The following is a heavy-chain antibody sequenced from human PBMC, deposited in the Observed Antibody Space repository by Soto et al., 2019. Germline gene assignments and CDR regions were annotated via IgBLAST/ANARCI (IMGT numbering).Heavy chain of an antibody. CDR1: GFTYSSYA. Sequence: EVQLLESGGGLVQPGGSLRLSCAASGFTYSSYAMSWVRQAPGKGLEWDSAITASGDTTYYADSVKGRFTISRDNSKRTMYLEMNSVRAEDTAVYYCAKVRPLRDCTRTSCLGAFDMCGQGTMVTISS. CDR3: AKVRPLRDCTRTSCLGAFDM. CDR2: ITASGDTT. J-gene: IGHJ3*02. V-gene: IGHV3-23*01. D-gene: IGHD2-2*01.